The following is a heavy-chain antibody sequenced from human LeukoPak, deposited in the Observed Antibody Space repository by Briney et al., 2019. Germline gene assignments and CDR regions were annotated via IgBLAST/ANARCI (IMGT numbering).Heavy chain of an antibody. Sequence: GGSLRLSCAASGFTFSSYAMSWVRRAPGKGLEWVSAISGSGGSTYYADSVKGRFTISRDNSKNTLYLQMNSLRAEDTAVYYCAKDHPTVYCSSTSCYVDYWGQGTLVTVSS. CDR3: AKDHPTVYCSSTSCYVDY. CDR1: GFTFSSYA. V-gene: IGHV3-23*01. J-gene: IGHJ4*02. D-gene: IGHD2-2*01. CDR2: ISGSGGST.